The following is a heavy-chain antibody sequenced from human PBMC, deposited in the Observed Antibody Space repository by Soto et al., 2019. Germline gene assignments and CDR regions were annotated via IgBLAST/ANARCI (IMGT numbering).Heavy chain of an antibody. CDR1: GFTFSSYG. V-gene: IGHV3-30*18. CDR3: AKAPSAGYCSGGSCSVIYFQH. CDR2: ISYDGSNK. Sequence: GGSLRLSCAASGFTFSSYGMHWVRQAPGKGLEWVAVISYDGSNKYYADSVKGRFTISRDNSKNTMYLQMNSLRAEDTAVYYCAKAPSAGYCSGGSCSVIYFQHWGQGTLVTVSS. D-gene: IGHD2-15*01. J-gene: IGHJ1*01.